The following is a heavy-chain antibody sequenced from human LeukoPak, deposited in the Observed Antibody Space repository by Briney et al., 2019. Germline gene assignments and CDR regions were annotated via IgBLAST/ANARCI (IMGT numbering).Heavy chain of an antibody. CDR3: ATAPLPPYGDYLYYFDY. CDR2: FDPEDGET. V-gene: IGHV1-24*01. Sequence: ASVKVSCKVSEYTLTELSMHWVRQAPGKGLEWMGGFDPEDGETIYAQKFQGRVTMTEDTSTDTAYMELSSLRSEDTAVYYCATAPLPPYGDYLYYFDYWGQGTLVTVSS. D-gene: IGHD4-17*01. J-gene: IGHJ4*02. CDR1: EYTLTELS.